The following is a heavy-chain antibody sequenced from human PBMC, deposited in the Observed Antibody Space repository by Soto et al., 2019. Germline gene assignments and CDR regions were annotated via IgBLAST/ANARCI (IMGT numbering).Heavy chain of an antibody. D-gene: IGHD3-22*01. J-gene: IGHJ3*02. CDR3: ARGDYYDSSGPFSDAFDI. V-gene: IGHV3-30*03. CDR2: ISYDGSNK. CDR1: GFTFSSYG. Sequence: GGSLRLSCAASGFTFSSYGMHWVRQAPGKGLERVAVISYDGSNKYYADSVKGRFTISRDNSKNTLYLQMNSLRAEDTAVYYCARGDYYDSSGPFSDAFDIWGQGTMVTVSS.